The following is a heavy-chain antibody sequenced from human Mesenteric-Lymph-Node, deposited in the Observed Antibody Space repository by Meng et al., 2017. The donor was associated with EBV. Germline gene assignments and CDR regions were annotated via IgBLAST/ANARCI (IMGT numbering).Heavy chain of an antibody. CDR1: GASFSDYY. Sequence: HVPLRQWWPGFLKPSETLSLPCAVYGASFSDYYWPWIRQPPGKGLEWIGEVNHGGTTIYNPSLESRITISVDTSKNQFSLKLTSVTAADTAVYYCARGEKGPIDYWGQGTLVTVSS. CDR2: VNHGGTT. V-gene: IGHV4-34*01. J-gene: IGHJ4*02. CDR3: ARGEKGPIDY.